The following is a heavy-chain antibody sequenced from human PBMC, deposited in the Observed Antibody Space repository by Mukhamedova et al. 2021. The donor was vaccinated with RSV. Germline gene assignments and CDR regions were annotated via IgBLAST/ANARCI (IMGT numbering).Heavy chain of an antibody. J-gene: IGHJ6*03. V-gene: IGHV6-1*01. D-gene: IGHD1-1*01. CDR2: TSFRSRWYT. CDR3: ARATLGATTNMWRKSYHYYYLDV. Sequence: QSPSRGLEWLGRTSFRSRWYTEYALSVQSRMTINADTSKNQLFLRLNSVTPEDTAVYYCARATLGATTNMWRKSYHYYYLDVWGKG.